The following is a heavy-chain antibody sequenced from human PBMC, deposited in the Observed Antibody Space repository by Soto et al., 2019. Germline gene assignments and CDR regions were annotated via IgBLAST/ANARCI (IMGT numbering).Heavy chain of an antibody. CDR3: ARGWGSTAYYYYGMDV. V-gene: IGHV1-69*06. CDR1: GGTFSSYA. CDR2: IIPIFGTA. D-gene: IGHD3-16*01. Sequence: QVQLVQSGAEVKKPGSSVKVSCKASGGTFSSYAISWVRQAPGQGLEWMGGIIPIFGTAHYAQKFQGRVTITADKSTSTAYMELSSLRSEDTAVYYCARGWGSTAYYYYGMDVWGQGTTVTVSS. J-gene: IGHJ6*02.